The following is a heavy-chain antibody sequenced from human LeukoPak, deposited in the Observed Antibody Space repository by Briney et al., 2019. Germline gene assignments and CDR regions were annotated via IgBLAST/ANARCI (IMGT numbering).Heavy chain of an antibody. J-gene: IGHJ5*02. Sequence: SGPTLVKPTETLTLTCTFSGFSLSTSGVGVGWIRQPPGKALDWLALIYWNDDKRYSPSLKTRFTITKDTSKNQVVLTMTNIDPVDTATYYCAHTIRRSGFDPWGQGTLVTVSS. CDR1: GFSLSTSGVG. D-gene: IGHD5-24*01. CDR2: IYWNDDK. V-gene: IGHV2-5*01. CDR3: AHTIRRSGFDP.